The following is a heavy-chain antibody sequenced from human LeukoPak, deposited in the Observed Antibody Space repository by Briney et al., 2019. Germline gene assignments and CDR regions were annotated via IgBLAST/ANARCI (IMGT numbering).Heavy chain of an antibody. D-gene: IGHD6-13*01. CDR3: ARQQQLAIDY. CDR1: GYTFTSYY. Sequence: ASVKVSCKTSGYTFTSYYMHWVRQAPGQGLEWMGWINPDTGDTNYAQKFQGRITMTRDTSISTAYMELSRLRSDDTAVYYCARQQQLAIDYWGQGTLVTVSS. J-gene: IGHJ4*02. V-gene: IGHV1-2*02. CDR2: INPDTGDT.